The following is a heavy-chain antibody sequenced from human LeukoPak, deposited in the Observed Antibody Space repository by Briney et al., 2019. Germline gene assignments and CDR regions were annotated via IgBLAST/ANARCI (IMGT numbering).Heavy chain of an antibody. V-gene: IGHV4-31*03. J-gene: IGHJ6*02. Sequence: PSGTLSLTCTVSGGSISSGGYYWSWIRQHPGKGLEWIGYIYYSGSTYYNPSLKSRVTISVDTSKNQFSLKLSSVTAADTAVYYCARNYCSSTSCYYGMDVWGQGTTVTVSS. D-gene: IGHD2-2*01. CDR3: ARNYCSSTSCYYGMDV. CDR1: GGSISSGGYY. CDR2: IYYSGST.